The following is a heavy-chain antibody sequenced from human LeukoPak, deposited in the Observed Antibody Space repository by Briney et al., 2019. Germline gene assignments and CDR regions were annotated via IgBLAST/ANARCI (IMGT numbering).Heavy chain of an antibody. CDR3: ARDPARVYDYVWGSYPPPDY. V-gene: IGHV3-21*01. CDR2: ISPGGGPT. D-gene: IGHD3-16*02. J-gene: IGHJ4*02. Sequence: GSLSLSCAGSGFPFSIYGMNWVRPAPGKGLEWVSGISPGGGPTYYADSVKGRFTISRDNAKNSLYLQMNSLRAEDTAVYYCARDPARVYDYVWGSYPPPDYWGQGTLVTVSS. CDR1: GFPFSIYG.